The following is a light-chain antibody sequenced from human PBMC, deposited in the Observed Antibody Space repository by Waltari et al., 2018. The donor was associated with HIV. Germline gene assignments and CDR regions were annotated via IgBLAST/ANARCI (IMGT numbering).Light chain of an antibody. CDR2: GNS. CDR3: QVWDATGDHPGV. V-gene: IGLV3-21*02. Sequence: SYVLTQPPSVSVAPGQTAMIICGGDNISPYTVPCCQQRPGQAPVLVISGNSDRPSGIPERFSGSISGNTATLTISRVEVGDEAGYFCQVWDATGDHPGVFGGGTKLTVL. CDR1: NISPYT. J-gene: IGLJ3*02.